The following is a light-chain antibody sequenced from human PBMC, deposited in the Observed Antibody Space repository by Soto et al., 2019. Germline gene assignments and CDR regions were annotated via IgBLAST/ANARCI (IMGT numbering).Light chain of an antibody. CDR1: QSVSGW. J-gene: IGKJ1*01. CDR3: QQYETFSGT. V-gene: IGKV1-5*01. Sequence: DVQMSESPSALSGSVGGRVTISCPASQSVSGWLAWYQQKPGEAPKLLIYDASALPRGVPSRFSGSGSGTKFTLTIASLQPDDFATYYCQQYETFSGTFGPGTKVDIK. CDR2: DAS.